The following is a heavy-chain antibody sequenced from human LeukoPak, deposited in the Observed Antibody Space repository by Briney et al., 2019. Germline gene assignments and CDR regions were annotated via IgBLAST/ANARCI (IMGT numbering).Heavy chain of an antibody. Sequence: ASVKVSCKASGYTFTGYYMHWVRQAPGQGLEWMGWINPNSGGTNYAQKFQGRVTMTRDTSISTAYMELSRLRSDDTAVYYCAREGYCSSTNCYFYYYYGMDVWGQGTTVTVSS. V-gene: IGHV1-2*02. CDR3: AREGYCSSTNCYFYYYYGMDV. CDR1: GYTFTGYY. D-gene: IGHD2-2*01. CDR2: INPNSGGT. J-gene: IGHJ6*02.